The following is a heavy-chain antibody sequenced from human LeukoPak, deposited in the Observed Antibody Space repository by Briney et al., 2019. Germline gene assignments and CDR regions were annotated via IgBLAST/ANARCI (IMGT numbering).Heavy chain of an antibody. CDR3: ARSLHQGIVGATSNWFDP. J-gene: IGHJ5*02. CDR2: INPSGGST. Sequence: GASVKVSCKASGYTFTSYYMHWVRQAPGQGLEWMGIINPSGGSTSYAQKFQGRVTMTRDTSTSTVYMELSSLRSEDTAVYYCARSLHQGIVGATSNWFDPWGQGTLVTVSS. CDR1: GYTFTSYY. V-gene: IGHV1-46*01. D-gene: IGHD1-26*01.